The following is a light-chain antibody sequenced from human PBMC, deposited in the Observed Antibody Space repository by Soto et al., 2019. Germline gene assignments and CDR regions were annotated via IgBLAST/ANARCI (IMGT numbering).Light chain of an antibody. J-gene: IGKJ5*01. Sequence: DIQLTQSPSFLSASVGDRVTITCRASQGISSYLAWYQQKPGKAPKLLIYAASTLQSGVPSSFSGSGSGTEVTLTIRSLQPEDFATYSSQQLNSYPITFVQGTRLEIK. V-gene: IGKV1-9*01. CDR3: QQLNSYPIT. CDR2: AAS. CDR1: QGISSY.